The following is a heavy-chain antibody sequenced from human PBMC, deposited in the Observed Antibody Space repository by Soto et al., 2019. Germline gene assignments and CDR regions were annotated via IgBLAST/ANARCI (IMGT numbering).Heavy chain of an antibody. CDR2: IHYSGST. V-gene: IGHV4-59*04. Sequence: PSETLSLTCTVSGGSMSSYYWSWIRQPPGKGLEWIGNIHYSGSTYYDSSLQSRVTISIDTSKNQFSLKLSSVTATDTAVYYCASQHYYDSSGYYVVYWGQGTLVTVSS. D-gene: IGHD3-22*01. J-gene: IGHJ4*02. CDR1: GGSMSSYY. CDR3: ASQHYYDSSGYYVVY.